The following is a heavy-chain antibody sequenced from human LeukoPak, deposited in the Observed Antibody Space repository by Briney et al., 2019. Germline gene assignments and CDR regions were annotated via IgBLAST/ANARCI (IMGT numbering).Heavy chain of an antibody. CDR1: GGSISNYY. J-gene: IGHJ3*02. CDR2: IYYSGNT. CDR3: ARYIVSYPHDAFDI. Sequence: PSETLSLTCTVSGGSISNYYWSWIRQPPGKGLEWIGYIYYSGNTNYIPSLKSRVTMSVDTSKNQFSLKLSSVTAADTAFYYCARYIVSYPHDAFDIWGQGTMVTVSS. V-gene: IGHV4-59*01. D-gene: IGHD1-26*01.